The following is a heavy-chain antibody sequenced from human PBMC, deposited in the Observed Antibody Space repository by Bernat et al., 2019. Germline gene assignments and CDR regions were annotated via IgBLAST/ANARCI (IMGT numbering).Heavy chain of an antibody. CDR1: GGSISSGDYY. J-gene: IGHJ5*02. CDR3: ARGSPYYDFWSGYYRMAWFDP. Sequence: QVQLQESGPELVKPSQTLSLTCTVSGGSISSGDYYWSWIRQPPGKGLEWIGYIYYSGSTYYNPSLKSRVTISVDTSKNQFSPKLSSVTAADTAVYYCARGSPYYDFWSGYYRMAWFDPWGQGTLVTVSS. D-gene: IGHD3-3*01. CDR2: IYYSGST. V-gene: IGHV4-30-4*01.